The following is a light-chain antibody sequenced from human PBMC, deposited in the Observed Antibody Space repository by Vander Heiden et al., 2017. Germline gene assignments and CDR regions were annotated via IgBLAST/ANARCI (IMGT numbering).Light chain of an antibody. CDR1: QSVLYSSNNKNY. CDR3: QQYYSTPWT. J-gene: IGKJ1*01. CDR2: WAS. V-gene: IGKV4-1*01. Sequence: DIVMTQSPDSLAVSLGERATINCKSSQSVLYSSNNKNYLAWYHQKPGQPPKLLIYWASTRESGVPDRFSGSGSGTDFTLTISNLQAEDVAVYYCQQYYSTPWTFGQWTKVEIK.